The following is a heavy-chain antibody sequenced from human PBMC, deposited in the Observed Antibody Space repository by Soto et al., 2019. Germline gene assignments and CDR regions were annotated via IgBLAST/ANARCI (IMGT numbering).Heavy chain of an antibody. CDR1: GLTFSSYG. J-gene: IGHJ6*02. CDR3: ARDRVAATRGTYYGMDV. D-gene: IGHD2-15*01. Sequence: QVQLVESGGGVVQPGRSLRLSCAASGLTFSSYGMHWVRQAPGKGLEWVAVIWYDGSNKYYADSVKGRFTISRDNSKNTLYLQMNSLRAEDTAVYYCARDRVAATRGTYYGMDVWGQGTTVTVSS. CDR2: IWYDGSNK. V-gene: IGHV3-33*01.